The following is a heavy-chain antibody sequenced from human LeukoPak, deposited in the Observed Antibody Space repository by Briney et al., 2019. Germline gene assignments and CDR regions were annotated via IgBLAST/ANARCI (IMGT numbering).Heavy chain of an antibody. Sequence: PGGSLRLSCAASGFTFSSYWMHWVRQAPGKGLVWVSRINSDGSRTSYADSVEGRVTISRDNAKNTLYLQMNSLRAEDTAVYYCARDKDYGSNSIPGYWGQGTLVTVSS. CDR1: GFTFSSYW. CDR3: ARDKDYGSNSIPGY. CDR2: INSDGSRT. J-gene: IGHJ4*02. V-gene: IGHV3-74*01. D-gene: IGHD4-23*01.